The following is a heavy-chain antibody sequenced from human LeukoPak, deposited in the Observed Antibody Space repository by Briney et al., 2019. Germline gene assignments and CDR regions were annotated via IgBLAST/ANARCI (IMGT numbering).Heavy chain of an antibody. CDR1: GFTFNNYG. V-gene: IGHV3-23*01. CDR2: ISGSGGST. D-gene: IGHD6-13*01. J-gene: IGHJ4*02. CDR3: AKDRQQLANLDY. Sequence: PGGSLRLSRAASGFTFNNYGMSWVRQAPGKGLEWVSGISGSGGSTYYADSVKGRFTISRDNSKNTLYLQMNRLRAEDTARYYCAKDRQQLANLDYWGQGTLVTVSS.